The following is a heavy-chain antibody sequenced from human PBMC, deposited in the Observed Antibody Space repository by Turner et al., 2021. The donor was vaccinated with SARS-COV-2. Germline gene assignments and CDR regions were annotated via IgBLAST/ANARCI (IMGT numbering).Heavy chain of an antibody. Sequence: QVPLQQWGAGLLKPSATLSITGAVYGGSFSGYYWSWIRQPPGKGLEWIGEINHGESTNYNPSLKSRVTISVDTSKNQFSLKLSSVTAGYTAVYYCARSGWSLWYFDYWGQGTLVTVSS. CDR3: ARSGWSLWYFDY. J-gene: IGHJ4*02. CDR1: GGSFSGYY. CDR2: INHGEST. D-gene: IGHD6-19*01. V-gene: IGHV4-34*01.